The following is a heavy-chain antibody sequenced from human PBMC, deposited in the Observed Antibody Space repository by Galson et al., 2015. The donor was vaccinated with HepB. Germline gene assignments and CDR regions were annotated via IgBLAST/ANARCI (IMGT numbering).Heavy chain of an antibody. D-gene: IGHD3-3*01. CDR2: IKQDGSEK. Sequence: SLRLSCAASGFTFRSYWMSWVRQAPGKGLEWVANIKQDGSEKYYVDSVKGRFTISRDKAKNSLYLQMNSLRAEDTAVNYCARDRGRMNYDFWSRTPDYYGMDVWGQGTTVTVSS. J-gene: IGHJ6*02. V-gene: IGHV3-7*03. CDR1: GFTFRSYW. CDR3: ARDRGRMNYDFWSRTPDYYGMDV.